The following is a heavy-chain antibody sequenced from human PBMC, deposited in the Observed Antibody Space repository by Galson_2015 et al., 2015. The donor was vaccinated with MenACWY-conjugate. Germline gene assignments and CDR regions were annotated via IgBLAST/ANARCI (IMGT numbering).Heavy chain of an antibody. J-gene: IGHJ4*02. CDR1: GFIFNTYW. D-gene: IGHD6-19*01. CDR3: AREVRDDYSSGWDLDY. Sequence: SLRLSCAASGFIFNTYWMHWVRQATGQGLEWVSAISVGGDTYYLDSVKGRFTISREIAKNSLYLQMNSLRAEDTAVYYCAREVRDDYSSGWDLDYWGQGSLVTVSS. CDR2: ISVGGDT. V-gene: IGHV3-13*01.